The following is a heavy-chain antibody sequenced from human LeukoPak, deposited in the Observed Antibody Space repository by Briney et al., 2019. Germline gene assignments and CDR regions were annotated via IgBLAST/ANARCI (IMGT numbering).Heavy chain of an antibody. CDR1: GYTFTRYY. CDR2: INPNSGGT. V-gene: IGHV1-2*02. CDR3: ARTSGGGYDIDY. Sequence: ASVKVSCKASGYTFTRYYMHWVRQAPGQGLEWMGWINPNSGGTNYAQKFQGRVTMTRDTSISTAYMELSRLRSDDTAVYYCARTSGGGYDIDYWGQGTLVTVSS. D-gene: IGHD5-12*01. J-gene: IGHJ4*02.